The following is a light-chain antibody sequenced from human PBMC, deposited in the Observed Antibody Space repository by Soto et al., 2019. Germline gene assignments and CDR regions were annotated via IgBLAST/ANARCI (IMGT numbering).Light chain of an antibody. J-gene: IGLJ1*01. CDR2: VNSDGSH. CDR3: QTWGAGTYV. Sequence: QLVLTQSPSASASLGASVKVTCTLSSGHSSYAIAWHQQQPEKGPRYLMKVNSDGSHSKGDGIPDRFSGSSSGAERYLTISNLQSEDEADYSCQTWGAGTYVCGTGTKVTVL. V-gene: IGLV4-69*02. CDR1: SGHSSYA.